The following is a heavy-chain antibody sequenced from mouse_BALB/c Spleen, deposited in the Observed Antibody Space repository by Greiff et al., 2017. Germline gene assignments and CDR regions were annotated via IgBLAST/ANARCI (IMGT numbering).Heavy chain of an antibody. D-gene: IGHD2-1*01. CDR1: GYAFSSYW. J-gene: IGHJ1*01. Sequence: VKVVESGAELVRPGSSVKISCKASGYAFSSYWMNWVKQRPGQGLEWIGQIYPGDGDTNYNGKFKGKATLTADKSSSTAYMQLSSLTSEDSAVYFCARNGNNWYFDVWGAGTTVTVSS. CDR3: ARNGNNWYFDV. V-gene: IGHV1-80*01. CDR2: IYPGDGDT.